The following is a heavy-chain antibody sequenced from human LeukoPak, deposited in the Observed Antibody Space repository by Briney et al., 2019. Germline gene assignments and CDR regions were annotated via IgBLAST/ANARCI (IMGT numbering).Heavy chain of an antibody. CDR3: AREEGIATSGALEY. Sequence: PSETLSLTCSVSGDSITDYYWSWIRQPPWKGLEWIGFIYHSGNTNYNPSLSARVTMSVDTSRTQISLNLRSVTAADTAVYYCAREEGIATSGALEYWGQGILVTVSS. J-gene: IGHJ4*02. D-gene: IGHD6-13*01. V-gene: IGHV4-59*01. CDR1: GDSITDYY. CDR2: IYHSGNT.